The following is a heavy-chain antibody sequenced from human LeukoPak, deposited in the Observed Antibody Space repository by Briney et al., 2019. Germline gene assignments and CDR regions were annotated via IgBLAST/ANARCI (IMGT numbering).Heavy chain of an antibody. CDR2: IYSGGST. J-gene: IGHJ4*02. CDR1: GFTVSSNY. V-gene: IGHV3-53*01. Sequence: PGGSLRLSCAASGFTVSSNYMSWVRQAPGKGLEWVSVIYSGGSTYYADSVKGRFTVSRDNSKNTLYLQMNSLRAEDTAVYYCARDRTGVYYFDYWGQGTLVTVSS. CDR3: ARDRTGVYYFDY. D-gene: IGHD3-10*01.